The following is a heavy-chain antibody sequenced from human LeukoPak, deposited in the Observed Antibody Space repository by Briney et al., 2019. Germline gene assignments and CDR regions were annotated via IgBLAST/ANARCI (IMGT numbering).Heavy chain of an antibody. Sequence: GGSLRLSCAASGFSFSGSAMHWVRQASGKGLEWVGRIRSKANSYATAYAASVKGRFTISRDDSKNTAYLQMNSLKTEDTAVYYCTRQGSSGWPDYWGQGTLVTVCS. J-gene: IGHJ4*02. CDR1: GFSFSGSA. D-gene: IGHD6-19*01. V-gene: IGHV3-73*01. CDR2: IRSKANSYAT. CDR3: TRQGSSGWPDY.